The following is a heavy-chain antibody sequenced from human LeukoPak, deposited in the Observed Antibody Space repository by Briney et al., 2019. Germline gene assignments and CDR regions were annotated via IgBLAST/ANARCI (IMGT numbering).Heavy chain of an antibody. CDR2: ISGSGMST. D-gene: IGHD3-10*01. CDR1: AFTFSRYA. CDR3: AKVWAPIVGWFGDPPSYFDL. Sequence: GGSLRLSCAASAFTFSRYAMSWVRQAPGKGLEWVSGISGSGMSTYYADSVKGRFTISRDNSKNTLYLQMNSLRAEDTAVYYCAKVWAPIVGWFGDPPSYFDLWGRGTLVTVSS. V-gene: IGHV3-23*01. J-gene: IGHJ2*01.